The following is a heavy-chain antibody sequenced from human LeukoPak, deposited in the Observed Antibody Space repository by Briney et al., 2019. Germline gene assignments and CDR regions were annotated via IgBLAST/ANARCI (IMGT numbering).Heavy chain of an antibody. D-gene: IGHD6-6*01. CDR1: GYTFTGYS. CDR2: INTNTGKP. Sequence: ASVKVSCKASGYTFTGYSMNWVRQAPGQGLAWMGYINTNTGKPTYAQGFTGRFVFSLDTSVSTAYLEISSLQAEDTAVYFCARGRLSSDYWGQGTLVTVSS. J-gene: IGHJ4*02. V-gene: IGHV7-4-1*02. CDR3: ARGRLSSDY.